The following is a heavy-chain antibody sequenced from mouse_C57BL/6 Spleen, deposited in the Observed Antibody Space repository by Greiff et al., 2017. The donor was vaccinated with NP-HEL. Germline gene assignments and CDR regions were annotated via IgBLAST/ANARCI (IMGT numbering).Heavy chain of an antibody. Sequence: EVQLQQSGPELMKPGASVKISCKASGYTFTDYYMNWVKQSHGKSLEWIGDINPNNGGTSYNQKFKGKATLTVDKSSSTAYMELRSLTSEDSAVYYCARTDYGSFYAMDYWGQGTSVTVAS. D-gene: IGHD1-1*01. J-gene: IGHJ4*01. CDR1: GYTFTDYY. V-gene: IGHV1-26*01. CDR3: ARTDYGSFYAMDY. CDR2: INPNNGGT.